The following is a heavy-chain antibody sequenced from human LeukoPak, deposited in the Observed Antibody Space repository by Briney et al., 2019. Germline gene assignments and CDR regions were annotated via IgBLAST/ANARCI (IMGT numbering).Heavy chain of an antibody. J-gene: IGHJ6*02. V-gene: IGHV3-7*01. Sequence: GGSLRLSCAASGFTFSSYAMSWVRQAPGKGLEWVANIKQDGSEKYYVDSVKGRFTISRDNAKNSLYLQMNSLRAEDTAVYYCARESYGMDVWGQGTTVTVSS. CDR3: ARESYGMDV. CDR2: IKQDGSEK. CDR1: GFTFSSYA.